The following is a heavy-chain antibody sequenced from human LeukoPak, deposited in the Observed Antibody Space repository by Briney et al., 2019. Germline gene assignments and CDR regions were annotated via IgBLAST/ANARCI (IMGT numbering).Heavy chain of an antibody. CDR3: AKDQAWLRFDY. J-gene: IGHJ4*02. Sequence: GGSLRLSCAASGFTFSSYAMTWVRQAPGKGLGWVSVIIASGSSTHYADSVKGRFTISRDNSKNTLYLQMNSLRAEDTAVYYCAKDQAWLRFDYWGQGTLVTVSS. CDR1: GFTFSSYA. D-gene: IGHD5-12*01. V-gene: IGHV3-23*01. CDR2: IIASGSST.